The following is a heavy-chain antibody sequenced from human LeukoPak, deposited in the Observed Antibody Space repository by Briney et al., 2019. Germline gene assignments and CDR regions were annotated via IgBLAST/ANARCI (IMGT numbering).Heavy chain of an antibody. Sequence: PGGSLRLSCAASGFIFSSYGMHWVRQAPGKGLEWVAVISYDGKTKYYADSVKGRITIFRDNSKNTLYLQMNNLRAEDTAVYYCAKTRREGGYYYGMDVWGQGTTVTVSS. CDR2: ISYDGKTK. CDR1: GFIFSSYG. CDR3: AKTRREGGYYYGMDV. V-gene: IGHV3-30*18. J-gene: IGHJ6*02. D-gene: IGHD1-26*01.